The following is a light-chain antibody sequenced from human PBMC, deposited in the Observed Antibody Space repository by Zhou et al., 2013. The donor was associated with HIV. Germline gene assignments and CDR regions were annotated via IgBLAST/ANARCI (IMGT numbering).Light chain of an antibody. CDR3: LQYGSSPWT. CDR1: QSFSGSY. V-gene: IGKV3-20*01. J-gene: IGKJ1*01. CDR2: GAS. Sequence: EIVLTQSPGTLSLSPGERATLSCRASQSFSGSYLAWYHQKPGQAPRLLIYGASSRATGIPDRFSGSGSGTDFTLTISRLEPEDFAVYYCLQYGSSPWTFGQGTNVEV.